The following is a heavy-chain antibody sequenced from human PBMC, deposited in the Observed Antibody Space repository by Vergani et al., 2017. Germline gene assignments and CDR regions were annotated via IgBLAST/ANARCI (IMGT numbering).Heavy chain of an antibody. Sequence: EVQLVESGGGVVQPGGSLRLSCAASGFTFDDYAMHWVRQAPGKGLEWVSLISGDGGSTYYADSVKGRFTISRDNSKNTLYLQMNSLRAEDTAVYYCARDVVGFGKNWFDPWGQGTLVTVSS. V-gene: IGHV3-43*02. J-gene: IGHJ5*02. CDR3: ARDVVGFGKNWFDP. CDR2: ISGDGGST. CDR1: GFTFDDYA. D-gene: IGHD3-10*01.